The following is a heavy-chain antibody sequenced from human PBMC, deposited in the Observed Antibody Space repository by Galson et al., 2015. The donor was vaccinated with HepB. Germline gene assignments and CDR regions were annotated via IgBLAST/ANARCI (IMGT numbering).Heavy chain of an antibody. J-gene: IGHJ4*02. CDR3: AGDTGWPTIQFDF. V-gene: IGHV1-69*04. CDR2: IIPVLDVA. CDR1: GGTFSNYA. D-gene: IGHD6-19*01. Sequence: SVKVSCKASGGTFSNYAITWVRQAPGQGLEWMGRIIPVLDVAYYAQKVQGRVTITADTSTSTAYMELTSLTSEDTAFYYCAGDTGWPTIQFDFWGQGTLVTVSS.